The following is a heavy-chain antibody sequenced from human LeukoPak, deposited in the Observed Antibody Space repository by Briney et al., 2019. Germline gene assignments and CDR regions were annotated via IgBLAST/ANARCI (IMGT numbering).Heavy chain of an antibody. CDR1: GGSFSGYY. V-gene: IGHV4-34*01. CDR2: INHSGST. J-gene: IGHJ3*02. CDR3: ARSCRILDIVATIRARLGGNGFDI. D-gene: IGHD5-12*01. Sequence: SETLSLTCAVHGGSFSGYYWSWIRQPPGKGLEWIGEINHSGSTNYNPSLKSRVTIAVETSKNQFSLKLSSVTAADKAVYYCARSCRILDIVATIRARLGGNGFDIWGQGTMVTVSS.